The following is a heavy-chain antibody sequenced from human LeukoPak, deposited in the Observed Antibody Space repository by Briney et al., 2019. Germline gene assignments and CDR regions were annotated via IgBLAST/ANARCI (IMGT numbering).Heavy chain of an antibody. CDR2: IYWNDDK. CDR1: GFSLSTSGVG. J-gene: IGHJ4*02. Sequence: SGPTLVKPTQTLTLTRTFSGFSLSTSGVGVGWIRQPQGKDLEWLALIYWNDDKRYSPSLKRRLTITKDTYKTQVVLTMTNMDPVDTATYYCAHRLVPDYDSSGYFDYWGQGTLVTVSS. D-gene: IGHD3-22*01. CDR3: AHRLVPDYDSSGYFDY. V-gene: IGHV2-5*01.